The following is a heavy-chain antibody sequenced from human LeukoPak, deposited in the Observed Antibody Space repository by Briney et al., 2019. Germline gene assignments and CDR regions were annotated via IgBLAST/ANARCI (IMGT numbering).Heavy chain of an antibody. D-gene: IGHD3-3*01. V-gene: IGHV1-18*01. J-gene: IGHJ3*02. CDR2: ISAYNGNT. CDR1: GYTFTSYG. CDR3: AAGITIFGVVMRAFDI. Sequence: ASVKVSCKASGYTFTSYGISWVRQAPGQGLEWMGWISAYNGNTNYAQKFQGRVTMTRDTSISTAYMELSRLRSDDTAVYYCAAGITIFGVVMRAFDIWGQGTMVTVSS.